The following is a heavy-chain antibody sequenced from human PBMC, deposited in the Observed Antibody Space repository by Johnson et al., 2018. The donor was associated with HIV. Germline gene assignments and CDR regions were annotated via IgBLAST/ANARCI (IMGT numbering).Heavy chain of an antibody. Sequence: VQLVESGGGLVQPGGSLRLSCAASGFTVSSYGMHWVRQAPGKGLEWGAVISYDGSNKYYADSVKGRFHISRDNSKSTLYLQMNSQRAEDTALYYCARDLNHGDTGGGAFDIWGQGTMVTVSS. CDR1: GFTVSSYG. CDR3: ARDLNHGDTGGGAFDI. D-gene: IGHD1-14*01. J-gene: IGHJ3*02. CDR2: ISYDGSNK. V-gene: IGHV3-30*03.